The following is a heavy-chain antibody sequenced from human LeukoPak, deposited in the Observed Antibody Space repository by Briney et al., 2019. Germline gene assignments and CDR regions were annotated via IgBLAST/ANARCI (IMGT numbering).Heavy chain of an antibody. Sequence: SETLSLTCTVSGYSISSGYYWGWIRQPPGKGLGWIGSIYHSGSTYYNPSLKSRVTISVDTSKNQFSLKLSSVTAADTAVYYCYIVVVPVAILYYFDYWGQGTLVTVSS. CDR1: GYSISSGYY. V-gene: IGHV4-38-2*02. D-gene: IGHD2-2*01. CDR3: YIVVVPVAILYYFDY. CDR2: IYHSGST. J-gene: IGHJ4*02.